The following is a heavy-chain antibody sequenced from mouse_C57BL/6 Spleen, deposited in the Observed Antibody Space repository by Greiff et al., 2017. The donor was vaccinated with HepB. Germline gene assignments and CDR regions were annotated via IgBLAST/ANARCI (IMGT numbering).Heavy chain of an antibody. Sequence: VQRVESGAELVRPGTSVKVSCKASGYAFTNYLIEWVKQRPGQGLEWIGVINPGSGGTNYNEKFKGKATLTADKSSSTAYMQLSSLTSEDSAVYFCARSRGKESAYWGQGTLVTVSA. J-gene: IGHJ3*01. CDR1: GYAFTNYL. CDR2: INPGSGGT. D-gene: IGHD3-3*01. V-gene: IGHV1-54*01. CDR3: ARSRGKESAY.